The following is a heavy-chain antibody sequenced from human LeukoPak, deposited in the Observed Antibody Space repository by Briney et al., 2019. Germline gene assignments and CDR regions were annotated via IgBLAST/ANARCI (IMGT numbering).Heavy chain of an antibody. Sequence: SETLSLTCTVSGGSISSGDYYWSLIRQPPGKGLEWIGYIYYSGSTYYNPSLKSRVTISVDTSKNQFSLKLSSVTAADTAVYYCARSHHYYGSGSYGMDVWGQGTTVTVSS. J-gene: IGHJ6*02. CDR2: IYYSGST. CDR3: ARSHHYYGSGSYGMDV. CDR1: GGSISSGDYY. D-gene: IGHD3-10*01. V-gene: IGHV4-30-4*01.